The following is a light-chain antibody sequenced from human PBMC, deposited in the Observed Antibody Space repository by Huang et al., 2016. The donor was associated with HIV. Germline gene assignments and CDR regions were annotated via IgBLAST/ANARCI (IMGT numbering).Light chain of an antibody. V-gene: IGKV3-15*01. J-gene: IGKJ1*01. CDR1: QSVSNN. CDR3: QQYNNWPQT. Sequence: EIVMTQSPATLSVSPGERATLSCRASQSVSNNLAWYQQKPGQAPRLLIKGASTRATGIPARFSGSGSGNEFTLTISSLQSEDFAVYYCQQYNNWPQTFGQGTKVDIK. CDR2: GAS.